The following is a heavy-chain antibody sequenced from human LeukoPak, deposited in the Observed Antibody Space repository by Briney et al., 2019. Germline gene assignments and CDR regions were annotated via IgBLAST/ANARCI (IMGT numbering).Heavy chain of an antibody. CDR1: GGSISSSSYY. Sequence: SETLPLTCTVSGGSISSSSYYWGWIRQPPGKGLEWIGSIYYSGSTYYNPSLKSRVTISVDTSKNQFSLKLSSVTAADTAVYYRARQLGYCSSTSCYADKVDYWGQGTLVTVSS. D-gene: IGHD2-2*01. CDR3: ARQLGYCSSTSCYADKVDY. CDR2: IYYSGST. J-gene: IGHJ4*02. V-gene: IGHV4-39*01.